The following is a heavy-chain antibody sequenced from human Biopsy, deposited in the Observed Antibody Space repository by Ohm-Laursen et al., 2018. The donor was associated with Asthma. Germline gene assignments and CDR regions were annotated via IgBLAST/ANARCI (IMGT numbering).Heavy chain of an antibody. D-gene: IGHD3-10*01. Sequence: SVKVSCKASGGMFGNYAISWVRQAPGLGLEWMGGIIPIFGTTNYAQKFKGRVTITADESSSTAYMELSSLRSEDTAVYYCASETGHSYGSGSEYYFDYWGLGTLVTVSS. CDR1: GGMFGNYA. J-gene: IGHJ4*02. CDR2: IIPIFGTT. CDR3: ASETGHSYGSGSEYYFDY. V-gene: IGHV1-69*13.